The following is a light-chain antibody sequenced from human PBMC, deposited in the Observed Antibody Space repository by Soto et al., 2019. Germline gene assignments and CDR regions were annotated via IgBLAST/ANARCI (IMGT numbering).Light chain of an antibody. Sequence: DVPMTQSPSTLYASVGDRVTITCRASQSISGWLAWYQQRPGKAPKLMIYKASTLETGVPSRFSGSGSGTEFTLTINNLQPDDFATYYCQQYDGYSRTFGQGTKVDIK. CDR1: QSISGW. V-gene: IGKV1-5*03. CDR3: QQYDGYSRT. J-gene: IGKJ1*01. CDR2: KAS.